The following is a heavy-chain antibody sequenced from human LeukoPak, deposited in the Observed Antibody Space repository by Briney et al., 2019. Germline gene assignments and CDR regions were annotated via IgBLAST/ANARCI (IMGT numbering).Heavy chain of an antibody. CDR1: GGSISSYY. J-gene: IGHJ6*03. Sequence: PSETLSLTCTVSGGSISSYYWSWIRQPPGKGLEWIGYIYYSGSTNYNPSLKSRVTISVDTSKNQFSLKLSSVTAADTAVYYCAREAARGGVYYYYYMDVWGKGTTVTVSS. CDR3: AREAARGGVYYYYYMDV. CDR2: IYYSGST. V-gene: IGHV4-59*12. D-gene: IGHD6-6*01.